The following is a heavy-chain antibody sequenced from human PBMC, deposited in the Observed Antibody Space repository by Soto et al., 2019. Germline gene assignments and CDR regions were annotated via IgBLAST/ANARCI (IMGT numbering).Heavy chain of an antibody. J-gene: IGHJ4*02. D-gene: IGHD6-13*01. Sequence: QVQLQESGPGLVKPSGTLSLTCAVSGGSISTSNWWSWVRQPPGKGLEWIGEVYRTGSTNYNPSLESRLTISVYKSKNQFSLKLTSVTAADTAVYYCARARATIAAAAIFDCWGQGTLVTVSS. V-gene: IGHV4-4*02. CDR3: ARARATIAAAAIFDC. CDR2: VYRTGST. CDR1: GGSISTSNW.